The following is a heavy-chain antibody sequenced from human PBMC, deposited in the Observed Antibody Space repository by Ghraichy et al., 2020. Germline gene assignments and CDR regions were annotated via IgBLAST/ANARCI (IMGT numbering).Heavy chain of an antibody. CDR2: ISARGTT. CDR3: ARAGSSNFDPVDR. CDR1: GDSISSGTYF. J-gene: IGHJ5*02. D-gene: IGHD4-11*01. Sequence: SQTLSLTCSVSGDSISSGTYFWNWIRQPAGKGLQWIGRISARGTTNYTPSLKSRLTFSMDTSKNQFSLKLSSVTAAVTAVYYCARAGSSNFDPVDRWGQGTLVTVSS. V-gene: IGHV4-61*02.